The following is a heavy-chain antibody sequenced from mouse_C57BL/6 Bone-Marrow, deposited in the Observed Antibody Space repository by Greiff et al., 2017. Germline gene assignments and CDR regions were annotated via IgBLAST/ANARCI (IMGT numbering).Heavy chain of an antibody. CDR2: IDPNSGGT. CDR3: ARSEYYGSSDAMDY. V-gene: IGHV1-72*01. D-gene: IGHD1-1*01. CDR1: GYTFTSYW. J-gene: IGHJ4*01. Sequence: QVQLQQPGAELVKPGASVKLSCKASGYTFTSYWMHWVKPRPGRGLEWIGRIDPNSGGTKYNEKFKSKATLTVDKPDSTSYMQHSSLTSEDSAVYDCARSEYYGSSDAMDYWGQGTSVTVSS.